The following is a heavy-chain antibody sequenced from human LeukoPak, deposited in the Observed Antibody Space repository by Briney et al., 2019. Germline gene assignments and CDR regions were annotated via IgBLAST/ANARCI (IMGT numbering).Heavy chain of an antibody. CDR3: AELFRVIAAAGQDFDY. CDR2: ISGSGGST. D-gene: IGHD6-13*01. Sequence: PGGSLRLSCTASGFTFSSYAMSWVRQAPGKGLEWVSAISGSGGSTYYADSVKGRFTISRDNSKNTLYLQMNSLRAEDTAVYYCAELFRVIAAAGQDFDYWGQGTLVTVSS. V-gene: IGHV3-23*01. J-gene: IGHJ4*02. CDR1: GFTFSSYA.